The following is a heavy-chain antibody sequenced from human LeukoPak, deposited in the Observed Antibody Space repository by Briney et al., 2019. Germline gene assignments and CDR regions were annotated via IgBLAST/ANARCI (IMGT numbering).Heavy chain of an antibody. Sequence: PSETLSLTCAVSGGSISSSNWWSWVRQSPGKGLEWIGEIHHSGSTNYNPSLKSRVTVLVDKSKNQFSLKLTSVTAADTAVYYCAREQLSITSYGMDVWGQGTTVTVSS. V-gene: IGHV4-4*02. CDR2: IHHSGST. D-gene: IGHD3-10*01. CDR1: GGSISSSNW. J-gene: IGHJ6*02. CDR3: AREQLSITSYGMDV.